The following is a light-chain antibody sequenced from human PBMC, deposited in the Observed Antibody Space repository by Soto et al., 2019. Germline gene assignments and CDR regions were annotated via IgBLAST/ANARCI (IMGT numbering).Light chain of an antibody. CDR1: QSVSSY. CDR2: DAS. V-gene: IGKV3-15*01. CDR3: KKYNKWPKSII. J-gene: IGKJ5*01. Sequence: EIVLTQSPGTLSLSPGERATLSCRASQSVSSYLAWYQQKPGQAPRLLIYDASNRATHNPVRFRGSGSGTEFTLTISSLQSEEWAVYYCKKYNKWPKSIIFGQWTPPETK.